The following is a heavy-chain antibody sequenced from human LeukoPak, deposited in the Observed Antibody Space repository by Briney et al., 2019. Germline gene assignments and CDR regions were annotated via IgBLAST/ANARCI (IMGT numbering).Heavy chain of an antibody. Sequence: SETLSLTCTVSGGSISSYYWSWIRQPPGKRLEWIGYIYYSGSTNYNPSLKSRVTISVDTSKNQFSLKLTSVTAADTAVYYCARGFDAHNAFDIWGQGTMVTVSS. J-gene: IGHJ3*02. CDR2: IYYSGST. V-gene: IGHV4-59*08. CDR3: ARGFDAHNAFDI. CDR1: GGSISSYY. D-gene: IGHD3-9*01.